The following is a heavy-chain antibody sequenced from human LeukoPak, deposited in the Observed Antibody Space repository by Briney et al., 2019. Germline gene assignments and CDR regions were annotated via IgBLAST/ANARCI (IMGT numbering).Heavy chain of an antibody. V-gene: IGHV3-66*01. CDR3: ARGGPGGYGK. J-gene: IGHJ4*02. D-gene: IGHD5-12*01. CDR1: GFAVGSSY. Sequence: GGSLRLSCAASGFAVGSSYMSWVRQAPGKGLEWVSLIYSGGGTYYADSVRGRFTISRDTSKNTLSLQTNSLRAEDTAVYYCARGGPGGYGKWGQGTLVSVSS. CDR2: IYSGGGT.